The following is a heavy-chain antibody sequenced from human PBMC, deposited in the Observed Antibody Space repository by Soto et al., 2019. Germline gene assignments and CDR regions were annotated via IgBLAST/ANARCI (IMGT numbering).Heavy chain of an antibody. Sequence: PSQTLSLTCAISGDSVSSNSAAWNWIRQSPSRGLEWLGRTYYRSKWYNDYAVSVKSRITINPDTSKNQFSLQLNSVTPEDTAVYYRARGITGTNLYYYYGMDVWGQGTTVTVYS. J-gene: IGHJ6*02. CDR2: TYYRSKWYN. V-gene: IGHV6-1*01. CDR1: GDSVSSNSAA. D-gene: IGHD1-7*01. CDR3: ARGITGTNLYYYYGMDV.